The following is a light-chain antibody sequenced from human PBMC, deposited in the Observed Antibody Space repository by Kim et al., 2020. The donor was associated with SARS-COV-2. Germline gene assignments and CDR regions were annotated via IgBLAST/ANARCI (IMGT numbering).Light chain of an antibody. CDR2: EVH. CDR3: SAYTNIYTMSV. CDR1: SSDVGYSNF. Sequence: QSALTQPASVSGSPGQSITISCIGTSSDVGYSNFVSWYQHHPGKVPKLIIYEVHFRPSGVSSRFSGPKSGNTASLTISGLQADDEADYYCSAYTNIYTMSVFGTGTKVTVL. V-gene: IGLV2-14*01. J-gene: IGLJ1*01.